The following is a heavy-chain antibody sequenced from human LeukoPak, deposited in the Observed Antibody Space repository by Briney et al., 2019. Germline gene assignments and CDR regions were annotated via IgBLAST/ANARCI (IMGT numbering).Heavy chain of an antibody. CDR1: GGSISSYY. J-gene: IGHJ4*02. Sequence: PSETLSLTCTVSGGSISSYYWSWIRQPPGKGLAWIGYIYYSGSTNYNPSLKSRVTISVDTSKNQFSLKLSSVTAADTAVYYCARHLYDYVWGSYGPSAFDYWGQGTLVTVSS. V-gene: IGHV4-59*08. CDR2: IYYSGST. CDR3: ARHLYDYVWGSYGPSAFDY. D-gene: IGHD3-16*01.